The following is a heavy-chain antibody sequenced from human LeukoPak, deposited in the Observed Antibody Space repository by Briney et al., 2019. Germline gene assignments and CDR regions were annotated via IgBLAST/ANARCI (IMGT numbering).Heavy chain of an antibody. D-gene: IGHD4-11*01. J-gene: IGHJ3*02. Sequence: GASVKVSCKASGDTFSSYSINWVRQAPGQGLEWMGGIIPVSGTTDYAQKFQGRVTITTDESTRTTYMELSSLRSDDTAVYYCARGDFTNYLNNAFDIWGQGTMVTVSS. V-gene: IGHV1-69*05. CDR1: GDTFSSYS. CDR2: IIPVSGTT. CDR3: ARGDFTNYLNNAFDI.